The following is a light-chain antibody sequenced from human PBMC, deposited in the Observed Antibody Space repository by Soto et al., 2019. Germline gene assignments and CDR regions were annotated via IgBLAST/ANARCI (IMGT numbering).Light chain of an antibody. CDR3: SSYSGQQQSV. CDR2: EVS. V-gene: IGLV2-8*01. J-gene: IGLJ1*01. CDR1: SSDVGGYNY. Sequence: QSVLTQPPSASGSPGQSVTISCTGTSSDVGGYNYVSWYQQHPGKAPKLMIYEVSKRPSGVPDRFSGSKSGNTASLTVSGLQAEDEADYYSSSYSGQQQSVFGTGTMVTVL.